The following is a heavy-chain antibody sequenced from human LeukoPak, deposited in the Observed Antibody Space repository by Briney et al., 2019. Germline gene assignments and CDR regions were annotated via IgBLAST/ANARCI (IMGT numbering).Heavy chain of an antibody. D-gene: IGHD6-6*01. CDR3: ARDFIAARGEYYYYMDV. CDR1: GYTFTSYG. Sequence: GASVKVSCKASGYTFTSYGISWVRQAPGQGLEWMGWISAYNGNTNYAQKLQGRVTMTTDTSTSTAYMELRSLRSDDTAVYYCARDFIAARGEYYYYMDVWGKGTTVTVSS. V-gene: IGHV1-18*01. J-gene: IGHJ6*03. CDR2: ISAYNGNT.